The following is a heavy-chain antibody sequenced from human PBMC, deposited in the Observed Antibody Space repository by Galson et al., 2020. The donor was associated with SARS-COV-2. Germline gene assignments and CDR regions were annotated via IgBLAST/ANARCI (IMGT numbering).Heavy chain of an antibody. CDR2: IYTNGNT. D-gene: IGHD3-3*01. CDR1: GVSIRSGRYH. J-gene: IGHJ6*02. CDR3: ARGEFFDFNYYGMDV. Sequence: SETLYPPCTVSGVSIRSGRYHWSWTRHPDGKGLESIGRIYTNGNTNYNPSLKSRVTISLDTSKNQFSLRLRSVTAADTAVYYCARGEFFDFNYYGMDVWGQGTTVTVSS. V-gene: IGHV4-61*02.